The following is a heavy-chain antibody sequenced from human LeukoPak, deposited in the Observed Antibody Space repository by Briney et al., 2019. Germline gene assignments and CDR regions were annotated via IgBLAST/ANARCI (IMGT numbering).Heavy chain of an antibody. CDR1: GFTFSGNY. CDR3: ARESVTSGWYLY. Sequence: GGSLRLSCAASGFTFSGNYMSWVRQAPGKGLQWVSTIYKEGNTFYADSVRGRFTLSRDNSKNTLYLQMNSLGAEDTAIYYCARESVTSGWYLYWGQGTLVTVSS. V-gene: IGHV3-53*01. D-gene: IGHD6-19*01. CDR2: IYKEGNT. J-gene: IGHJ4*02.